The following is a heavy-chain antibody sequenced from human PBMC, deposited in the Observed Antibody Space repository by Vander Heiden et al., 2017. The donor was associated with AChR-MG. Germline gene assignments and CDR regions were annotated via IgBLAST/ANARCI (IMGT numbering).Heavy chain of an antibody. V-gene: IGHV3-21*01. J-gene: IGHJ5*02. CDR3: ARTGMVRGVPNWFDP. D-gene: IGHD3-10*01. Sequence: EVQLVESGGGLVKPGGSLRLSCAPSGFTFSSYSMNWVRQAPGKGLEWVSSISSSSSYIYYADSVKGRFTISRDNAKNSLYLQMNSLRAEDTAVYYCARTGMVRGVPNWFDPWGQGTLVTVSS. CDR1: GFTFSSYS. CDR2: ISSSSSYI.